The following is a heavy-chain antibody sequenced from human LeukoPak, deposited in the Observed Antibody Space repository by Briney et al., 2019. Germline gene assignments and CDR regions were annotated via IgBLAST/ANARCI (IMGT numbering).Heavy chain of an antibody. V-gene: IGHV3-23*01. J-gene: IGHJ4*02. CDR3: AKGIAVAGNSQYFDY. CDR2: ISGSGDTT. Sequence: PGGSLRLSCAASGFTFSSYAMSWVRQAPGKGLEWVSGISGSGDTTYYADSVKGRFTISRDNSKNTVYLQMNSLRAEDTAVYYCAKGIAVAGNSQYFDYRGQGTLVIVSS. CDR1: GFTFSSYA. D-gene: IGHD6-19*01.